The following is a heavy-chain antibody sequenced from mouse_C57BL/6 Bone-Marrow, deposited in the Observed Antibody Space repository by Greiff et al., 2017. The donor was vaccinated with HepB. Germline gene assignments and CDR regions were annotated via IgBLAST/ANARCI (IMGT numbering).Heavy chain of an antibody. Sequence: EVKLMESGAELVRPGASVKLSCTASGFNIKDDYMHWVKQRPEQGLEWIGWIDPENGDTEYASKFQGKATITADTSSNTAYLQLSSLTSEDTAVYYCTTNYSNYGYFDVWGTGTTVTVSS. CDR2: IDPENGDT. J-gene: IGHJ1*03. V-gene: IGHV14-4*01. CDR3: TTNYSNYGYFDV. D-gene: IGHD2-5*01. CDR1: GFNIKDDY.